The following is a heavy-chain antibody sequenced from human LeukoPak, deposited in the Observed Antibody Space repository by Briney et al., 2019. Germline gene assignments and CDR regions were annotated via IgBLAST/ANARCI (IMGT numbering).Heavy chain of an antibody. V-gene: IGHV4-34*01. D-gene: IGHD2-21*02. CDR3: ARGRGVVTATYYYYYYMDV. J-gene: IGHJ6*03. CDR2: VNHSGST. Sequence: SETLSLTCDVSGVSFSTYYWSWIRQSPEKGLEWIGEVNHSGSTNYNPSLKSRVTISVDTSKNQFSLKLSSVTAADTAVYYCARGRGVVTATYYYYYYMDVWGKGTTVTVSS. CDR1: GVSFSTYY.